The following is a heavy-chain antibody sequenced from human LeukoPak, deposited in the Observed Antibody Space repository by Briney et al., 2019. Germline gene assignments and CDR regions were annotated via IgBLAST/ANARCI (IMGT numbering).Heavy chain of an antibody. CDR3: ARGPPLGYCSSTSCYTSDYYYYMDV. CDR2: ISSNGGST. Sequence: PGGSLRLSCAASGFTFSSYAMHWVRQAPGKGLEYVSAISSNGGSTYYANSVKGRFTISRDNSKNTLYLQMGSLRAEDMAVYYCARGPPLGYCSSTSCYTSDYYYYMDVWGKGTTVTVSS. CDR1: GFTFSSYA. D-gene: IGHD2-2*02. V-gene: IGHV3-64*01. J-gene: IGHJ6*03.